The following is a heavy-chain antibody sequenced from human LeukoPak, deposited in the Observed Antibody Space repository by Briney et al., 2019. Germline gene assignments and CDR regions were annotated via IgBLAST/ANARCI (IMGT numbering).Heavy chain of an antibody. CDR2: IYYSGST. V-gene: IGHV4-59*11. CDR3: ARDKRYCSSTSCYGLNWFDP. CDR1: GGSISSHY. D-gene: IGHD2-2*01. Sequence: SETLSLTCTVSGGSISSHYWSWIRQPPGKGLEWIGYIYYSGSTNYNPSLKSRVTISVDTSKNQFSLKLSSVTAADTAVYYCARDKRYCSSTSCYGLNWFDPWGQGTLVTVSS. J-gene: IGHJ5*02.